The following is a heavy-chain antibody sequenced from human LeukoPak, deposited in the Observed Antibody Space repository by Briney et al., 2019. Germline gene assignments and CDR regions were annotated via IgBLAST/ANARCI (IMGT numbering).Heavy chain of an antibody. J-gene: IGHJ3*02. CDR1: GYSFTSYW. V-gene: IGHV5-51*01. CDR3: ARLNDFWSGRGAFDI. D-gene: IGHD3-3*01. CDR2: IYPGDSDT. Sequence: GESLKISCKGSGYSFTSYWIGWVRHMPGKGLEWMGIIYPGDSDTRYSPSFQGQVTISADKSISTAYLQWSSLKASDTAMYYCARLNDFWSGRGAFDIWGQGTMVTVSS.